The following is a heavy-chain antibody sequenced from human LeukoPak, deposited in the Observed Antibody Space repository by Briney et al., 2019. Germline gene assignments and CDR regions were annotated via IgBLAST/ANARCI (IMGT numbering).Heavy chain of an antibody. CDR2: IVGSGGNT. J-gene: IGHJ4*02. Sequence: PGGSLRLSCAASGFTFANYVITWVRQAPGKGLEWVSDIVGSGGNTFYANSVKGRFTISRDNSKNTLYLQMSSLRAEDSALYYCAKGSGYCGSNAEYYFDYWGQGTLVTVSS. CDR1: GFTFANYV. CDR3: AKGSGYCGSNAEYYFDY. D-gene: IGHD2-2*01. V-gene: IGHV3-23*01.